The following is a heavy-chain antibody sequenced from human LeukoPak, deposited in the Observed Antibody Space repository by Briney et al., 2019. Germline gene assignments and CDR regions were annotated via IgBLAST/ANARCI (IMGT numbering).Heavy chain of an antibody. Sequence: ASVKVSCKASGYTFTGYYMHWVRQAPGQGLEWMGWINPNSGGTNYAQKFQGRVTITTDESTSTAYMELSSLRSEDTAVYYCARGLAECGGDCYAFDIWGQGTMVTVSS. V-gene: IGHV1-2*02. D-gene: IGHD2-21*01. CDR1: GYTFTGYY. CDR2: INPNSGGT. CDR3: ARGLAECGGDCYAFDI. J-gene: IGHJ3*02.